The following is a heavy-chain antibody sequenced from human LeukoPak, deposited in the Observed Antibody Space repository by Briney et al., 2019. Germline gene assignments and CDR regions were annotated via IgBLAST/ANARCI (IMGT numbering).Heavy chain of an antibody. D-gene: IGHD2-2*02. V-gene: IGHV4-39*07. CDR2: IYYSGST. Sequence: PSETLSLTCTVSGGSISSSSYYWGWIRQPPGKGLEWIGSIYYSGSTYYNPSLKSRVTISVDTSKNQFSLKLSSVTAADTAVYYCARPCSSTSCYTGAFDIWGQGTMVTVSS. CDR1: GGSISSSSYY. CDR3: ARPCSSTSCYTGAFDI. J-gene: IGHJ3*02.